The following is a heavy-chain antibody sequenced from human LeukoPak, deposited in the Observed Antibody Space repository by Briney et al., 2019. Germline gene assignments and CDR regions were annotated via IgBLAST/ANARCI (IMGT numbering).Heavy chain of an antibody. CDR1: GGSFSGYY. J-gene: IGHJ3*02. CDR2: INHSGST. V-gene: IGHV4-34*01. CDR3: ARGGDSSAYYLLDAFDI. D-gene: IGHD3-22*01. Sequence: SETLSLSCAVYGGSFSGYYWSWIRQSPGKGLEWIGEINHSGSTNYTPSLKSRVTILVDTSKNQFSLKLSSVTAADTAVYYCARGGDSSAYYLLDAFDIWGQGTMVTVSS.